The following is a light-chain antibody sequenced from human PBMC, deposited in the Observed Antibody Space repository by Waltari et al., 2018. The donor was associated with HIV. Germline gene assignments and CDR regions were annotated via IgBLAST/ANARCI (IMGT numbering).Light chain of an antibody. V-gene: IGKV3-15*01. CDR3: HQYNNWPFT. CDR1: QSVSSN. Sequence: EIAMTQSPVTLSVSPGERATLSCRASQSVSSNLAWYQQKPGQAPSLLIYGASTRATGIPARFSARGSETEFTLAISSLQSEDFAVYYCHQYNNWPFTFGGGTKVEIK. J-gene: IGKJ4*01. CDR2: GAS.